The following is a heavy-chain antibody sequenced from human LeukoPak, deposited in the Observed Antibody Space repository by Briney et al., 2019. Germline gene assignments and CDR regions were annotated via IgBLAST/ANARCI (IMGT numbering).Heavy chain of an antibody. D-gene: IGHD1-20*01. CDR3: AKLPSGIAGATGALDI. V-gene: IGHV3-23*01. CDR2: ISSSGSGGNT. CDR1: GVTLSSYA. Sequence: GGSLRLSCAASGVTLSSYAMSWARQAPGKGLEWVSGISSSGSGGNTYYADSAKGRFTISRDNSKNTLFLQMNSLRAEDTAVYNCAKLPSGIAGATGALDIWGQGTMVTVSS. J-gene: IGHJ3*02.